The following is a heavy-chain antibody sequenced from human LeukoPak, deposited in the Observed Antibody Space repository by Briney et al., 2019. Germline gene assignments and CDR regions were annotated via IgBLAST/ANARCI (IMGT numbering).Heavy chain of an antibody. J-gene: IGHJ4*02. CDR2: INSDGSST. V-gene: IGHV3-74*01. D-gene: IGHD3-10*02. CDR3: ARGTMIGEY. CDR1: GFTFSSYW. Sequence: GGSLRLSCGASGFTFSSYWMHWVRQAPGKGLVSVSRINSDGSSTNYADSVKGRFTISRDNAKNTLYLQMNSLRPEDTAVYYCARGTMIGEYWGQGTLATVSS.